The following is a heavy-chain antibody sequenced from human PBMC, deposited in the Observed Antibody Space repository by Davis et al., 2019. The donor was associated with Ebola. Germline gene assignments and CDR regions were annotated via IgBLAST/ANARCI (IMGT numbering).Heavy chain of an antibody. CDR2: IYYSGST. CDR3: ARAYCSGGSCYPWYFDL. J-gene: IGHJ2*01. CDR1: GGSISSSSYY. V-gene: IGHV4-61*01. D-gene: IGHD2-15*01. Sequence: MPSETLSLTCTVSGGSISSSSYYWSWIRQPPGKGLEWIGYIYYSGSTNYNPSLKSRVTISVDTSKNQFSLKLSSVTAADTAVYYCARAYCSGGSCYPWYFDLWGRGTLVTVSS.